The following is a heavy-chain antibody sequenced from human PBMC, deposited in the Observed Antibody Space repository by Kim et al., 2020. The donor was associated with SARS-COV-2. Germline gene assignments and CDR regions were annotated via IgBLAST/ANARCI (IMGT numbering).Heavy chain of an antibody. CDR3: AREVVVVPAVLPEKDNWFDP. D-gene: IGHD2-2*01. CDR2: IYYSGST. J-gene: IGHJ5*02. V-gene: IGHV4-30-4*01. Sequence: SETLSLTCTVSGGSISSGDYYWSWIRQPPGKGLEWIGYIYYSGSTYYNPSLKSRVTISVDTSKNQFSLKLSSVTAADTAVYYCAREVVVVPAVLPEKDNWFDPWGQGTLVTVSS. CDR1: GGSISSGDYY.